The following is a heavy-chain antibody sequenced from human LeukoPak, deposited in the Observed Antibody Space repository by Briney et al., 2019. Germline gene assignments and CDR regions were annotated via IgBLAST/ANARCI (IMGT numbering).Heavy chain of an antibody. CDR1: GGSISSYY. Sequence: PSETLSLTCTVSGGSISSYYWSWLRQPAGKGLEWIGRIDISGTTNYNPSLKSRVTISVDTSKNQFSLKLSSVTAADTAVYYCARRYYYGSGSYYKSDTSRYDYWGQGTLVTVSS. CDR3: ARRYYYGSGSYYKSDTSRYDY. D-gene: IGHD3-10*01. J-gene: IGHJ4*02. CDR2: IDISGTT. V-gene: IGHV4-4*07.